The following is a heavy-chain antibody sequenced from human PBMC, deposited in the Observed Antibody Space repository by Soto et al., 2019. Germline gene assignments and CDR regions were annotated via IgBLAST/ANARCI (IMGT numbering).Heavy chain of an antibody. CDR1: GFAFNTFA. D-gene: IGHD1-1*01. Sequence: EVQLLESGGGLVQPGGSLRLSCAASGFAFNTFAMGWVRQDPGKGLEWVSLISGRTRDTYYADSVKGRFTISRDNSKNTLYLQMNSLGVEDTAVYYCATQDFRGTTGTTWGQGTLVTVSS. CDR3: ATQDFRGTTGTT. CDR2: ISGRTRDT. J-gene: IGHJ4*02. V-gene: IGHV3-23*01.